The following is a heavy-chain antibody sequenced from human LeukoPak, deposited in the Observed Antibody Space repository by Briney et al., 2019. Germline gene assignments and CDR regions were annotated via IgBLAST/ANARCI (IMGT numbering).Heavy chain of an antibody. Sequence: PSETLSLTCTVSGGSISSSSYYWGWIRQPPGKGLEWIGSIYYSGSTYYNPSLKSRVTISVDTSKNQFSLKLSSVTAADTALYYCARSDCSSYYMDVWGKGTTVTVSS. CDR1: GGSISSSSYY. CDR2: IYYSGST. CDR3: ARSDCSSYYMDV. J-gene: IGHJ6*03. D-gene: IGHD4-11*01. V-gene: IGHV4-39*01.